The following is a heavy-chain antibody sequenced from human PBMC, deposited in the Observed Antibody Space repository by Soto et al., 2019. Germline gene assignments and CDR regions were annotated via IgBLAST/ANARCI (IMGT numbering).Heavy chain of an antibody. CDR1: GFTFSSYW. D-gene: IGHD1-20*01. CDR2: IKQDGSEK. V-gene: IGHV3-7*04. J-gene: IGHJ1*01. Sequence: GALRLSCAASGFTFSSYWMSWVRQAPGKGLEWVANIKQDGSEKNYVDSVRGRFTISRDNAKNSLYLQMNSLRDEDTAVYYCARGYQDSLSRAFQRWGQGTLVTVS. CDR3: ARGYQDSLSRAFQR.